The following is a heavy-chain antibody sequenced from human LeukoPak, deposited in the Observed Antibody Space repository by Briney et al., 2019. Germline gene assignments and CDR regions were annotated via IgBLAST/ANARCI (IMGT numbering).Heavy chain of an antibody. CDR1: GYTFTSYG. Sequence: SVKVSCKASGYTFTSYGISWVRQAPGQGLEWMGWIIPILGIANYAQKFQGRVTITADKSTSTAYMELSSLRSEDTAVYYCARVGLGYFDYWGQGTLVTVSS. CDR2: IIPILGIA. D-gene: IGHD6-19*01. CDR3: ARVGLGYFDY. J-gene: IGHJ4*02. V-gene: IGHV1-69*10.